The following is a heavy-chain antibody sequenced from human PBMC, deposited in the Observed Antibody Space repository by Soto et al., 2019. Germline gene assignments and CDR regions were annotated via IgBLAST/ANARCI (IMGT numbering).Heavy chain of an antibody. CDR3: ARMRAPHYDILTGYYTAYYYYYMDV. Sequence: LSLTCTVSGGSISSYYWSWIRQPPGKGLEWIGYIYYSGSTNYNPSLKSRVTISVDTSKNQLSLKLSSVTAADTAVYYCARMRAPHYDILTGYYTAYYYYYMDVWGKGTTVTVSS. CDR1: GGSISSYY. J-gene: IGHJ6*03. V-gene: IGHV4-59*08. CDR2: IYYSGST. D-gene: IGHD3-9*01.